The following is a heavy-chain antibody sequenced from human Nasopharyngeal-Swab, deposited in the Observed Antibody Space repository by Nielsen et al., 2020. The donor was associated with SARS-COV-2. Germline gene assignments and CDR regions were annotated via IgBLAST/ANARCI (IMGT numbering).Heavy chain of an antibody. Sequence: LRLSCTVSGGSISSGDYYWSWIRQPPGKGLEWIGYIYYSGSTYYNPSLKSRVTISVDTSKNQFSLKLSSVTAADTAVYYCARGPRNYDSSGYYHYYYMDVWGKGTTVTVSS. CDR3: ARGPRNYDSSGYYHYYYMDV. CDR1: GGSISSGDYY. CDR2: IYYSGST. D-gene: IGHD3-22*01. J-gene: IGHJ6*03. V-gene: IGHV4-30-4*01.